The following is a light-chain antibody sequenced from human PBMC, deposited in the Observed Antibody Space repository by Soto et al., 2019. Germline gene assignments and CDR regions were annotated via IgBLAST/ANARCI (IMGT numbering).Light chain of an antibody. CDR1: QSVSIN. Sequence: EIVMTQSPATLSVSPGERATLSCRASQSVSINLAWYQQKPGQAPRLLIYGASTRATGFPARFSGSGSGTEFTLTINSLQSEDFAVYYCLQTNNWPLTFGQGTKVDIK. V-gene: IGKV3-15*01. CDR2: GAS. J-gene: IGKJ1*01. CDR3: LQTNNWPLT.